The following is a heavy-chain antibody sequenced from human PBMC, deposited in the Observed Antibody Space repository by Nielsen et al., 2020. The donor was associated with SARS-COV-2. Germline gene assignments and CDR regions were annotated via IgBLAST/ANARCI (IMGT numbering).Heavy chain of an antibody. CDR1: GFTISTYG. CDR3: AREGRKLPLDY. CDR2: ISSST. D-gene: IGHD5-24*01. Sequence: GGSLRLSCVVSGFTISTYGMSWVRQAPGKGLEWVSAISSSTYYADSVKGRFTVSRDNSKNTLYLQMNSLRAEDTAVYYCAREGRKLPLDYWGQGTLVTASS. J-gene: IGHJ4*02. V-gene: IGHV3-23*01.